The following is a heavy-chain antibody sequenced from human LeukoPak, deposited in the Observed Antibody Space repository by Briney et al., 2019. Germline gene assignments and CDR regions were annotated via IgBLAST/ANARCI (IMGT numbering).Heavy chain of an antibody. Sequence: SQTLSLTCTVSGGSISSGSYYWSWIRQPAGKGLEWIGRIYTSGSTNYNPPLKSRVTISVDTSKNQFSLKLSSVTAADTAVYYCARSPRKYYDSSGPIDYWGQGTLVTVSS. D-gene: IGHD3-22*01. CDR1: GGSISSGSYY. CDR3: ARSPRKYYDSSGPIDY. CDR2: IYTSGST. V-gene: IGHV4-61*02. J-gene: IGHJ4*02.